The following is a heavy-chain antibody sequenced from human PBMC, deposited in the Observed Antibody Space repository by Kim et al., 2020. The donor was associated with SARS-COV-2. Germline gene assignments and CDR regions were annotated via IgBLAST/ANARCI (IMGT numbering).Heavy chain of an antibody. CDR1: VESLSGYF. CDR2: ITHGGST. V-gene: IGHV4-34*01. D-gene: IGHD4-17*01. Sequence: SETLSLTCAVYVESLSGYFWTWIRQPPGKGLEWIGEITHGGSTNYNPSFMSRLTISLDTSKNQFSLMLRSVTAADTAVFYCARRRFYGDNYNWYFDLWGR. J-gene: IGHJ2*01. CDR3: ARRRFYGDNYNWYFDL.